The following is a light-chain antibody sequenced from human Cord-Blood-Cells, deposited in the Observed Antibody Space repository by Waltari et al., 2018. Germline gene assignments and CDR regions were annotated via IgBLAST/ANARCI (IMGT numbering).Light chain of an antibody. V-gene: IGKV1-33*01. CDR3: KQYDNRPMYT. Sequence: DIQMTQSPSSLSASVGDRVTITCQASQDISNYLNWYQQKPGKAPKLLIYDASNLETGVPARFSGSGSGTDFTFTISSLQPEDIATYYCKQYDNRPMYTLGQGTKLEIK. J-gene: IGKJ2*01. CDR2: DAS. CDR1: QDISNY.